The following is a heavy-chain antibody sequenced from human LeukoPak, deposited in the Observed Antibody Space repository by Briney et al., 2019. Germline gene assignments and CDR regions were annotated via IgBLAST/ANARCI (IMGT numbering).Heavy chain of an antibody. CDR1: GGPFSGYY. CDR3: ARDAHCTGVSCYSPYNWFDP. V-gene: IGHV4-34*01. Sequence: SETVSLTCAVSGGPFSGYYWTWLRQPPGKGLEWISEINHSGRTNYNPSLKSRVIMAVDTSKNQFSLKLSSVTAADTDAYYCARDAHCTGVSCYSPYNWFDPWGQGTLVTVSS. D-gene: IGHD2-15*01. CDR2: INHSGRT. J-gene: IGHJ5*02.